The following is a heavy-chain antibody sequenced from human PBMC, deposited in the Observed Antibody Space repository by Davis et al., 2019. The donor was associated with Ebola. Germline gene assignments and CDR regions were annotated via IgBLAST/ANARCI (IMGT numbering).Heavy chain of an antibody. CDR3: AKAWGVITTSYYAMDV. J-gene: IGHJ6*02. V-gene: IGHV3-23*01. D-gene: IGHD4/OR15-4a*01. CDR2: ISSGDGTT. Sequence: GGSLRLSCAASGFTFSSYAMSWVRQAPGKGLEWVSGISSGDGTTYYADSFKGRFTISRDNSKNTLFLQMNSLRAGDTAVYYCAKAWGVITTSYYAMDVWGQGTTVTVSS. CDR1: GFTFSSYA.